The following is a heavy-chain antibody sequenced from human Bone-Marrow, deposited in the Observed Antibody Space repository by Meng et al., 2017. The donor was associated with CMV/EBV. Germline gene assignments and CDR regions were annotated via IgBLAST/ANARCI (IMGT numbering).Heavy chain of an antibody. CDR2: ISSNGGST. D-gene: IGHD4-17*01. V-gene: IGHV3-64*02. J-gene: IGHJ4*02. CDR1: GFTFSSYA. Sequence: GGSLRLSCAASGFTFSSYAMHWVRQAPGKGLEYVSAISSNGGSTYYADSVKGRFTISRDNAKNSLYLQMNSLRAEDTAVYYCARAWGYGDFPFDYWGQGTLVTVSS. CDR3: ARAWGYGDFPFDY.